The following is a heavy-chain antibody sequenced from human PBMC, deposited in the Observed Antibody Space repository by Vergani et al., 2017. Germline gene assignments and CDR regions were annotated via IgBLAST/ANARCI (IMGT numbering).Heavy chain of an antibody. Sequence: EVQLVESGGGLVQPGGSLRLSCAASGFTFSTYDMHWVRQATGKGLEWVSAIGTACDTYYPGSVKGRFTISRENAKNSLYLQMNGLSAGDTAVYYCARRDSSSPALDYWGQGPLVTVSS. CDR1: GFTFSTYD. CDR2: IGTACDT. D-gene: IGHD6-6*01. CDR3: ARRDSSSPALDY. J-gene: IGHJ4*02. V-gene: IGHV3-13*01.